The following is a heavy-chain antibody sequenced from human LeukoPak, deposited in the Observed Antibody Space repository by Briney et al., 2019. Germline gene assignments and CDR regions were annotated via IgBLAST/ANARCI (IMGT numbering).Heavy chain of an antibody. CDR2: IYHSGST. V-gene: IGHV4-30-2*01. CDR1: GGSISSGGYS. Sequence: SETLSLTCTVSGGSISSGGYSWSWIRQPPGKGLEWIGYIYHSGSTYYNPSLKSRVTISVDRSKNQFSLKLSSVTAADTAVYYCARYDFWRRRFDYWGQGTLVTVSS. D-gene: IGHD3-3*01. J-gene: IGHJ4*02. CDR3: ARYDFWRRRFDY.